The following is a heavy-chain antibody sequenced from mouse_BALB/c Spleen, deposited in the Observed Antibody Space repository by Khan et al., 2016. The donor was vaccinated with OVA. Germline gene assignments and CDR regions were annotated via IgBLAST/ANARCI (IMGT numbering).Heavy chain of an antibody. CDR1: GFNIKDYY. J-gene: IGHJ3*01. CDR2: IDPENGNT. V-gene: IGHV14-1*02. Sequence: EVQLQQSGAEFVRPGALVKLSCKASGFNIKDYYMHWVKQRPEQGLVWIGRIDPENGNTIYDPKFQDKASITSDTSSNTAYLQLSSLTSEDTAVYYCARDGYSPWFAYWGQGTLVTVSA. D-gene: IGHD2-3*01. CDR3: ARDGYSPWFAY.